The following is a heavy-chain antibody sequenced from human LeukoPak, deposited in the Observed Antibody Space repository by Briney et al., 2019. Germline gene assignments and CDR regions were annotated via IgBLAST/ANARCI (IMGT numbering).Heavy chain of an antibody. CDR2: IYYSGST. V-gene: IGHV4-59*08. CDR3: ARQEGCSGGSCYYFDY. J-gene: IGHJ4*02. D-gene: IGHD2-15*01. Sequence: SETLSLTCTVSGGSISSYYWSWIRQPPGKGLEWIGYIYYSGSTNYNPSLKSRVTISVDTSKNQFSLKLSSVTAADTAVYYCARQEGCSGGSCYYFDYWGQGTLVTVSS. CDR1: GGSISSYY.